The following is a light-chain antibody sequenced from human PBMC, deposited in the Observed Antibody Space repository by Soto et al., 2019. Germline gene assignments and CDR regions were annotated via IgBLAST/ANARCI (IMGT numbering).Light chain of an antibody. Sequence: EIVLTQSPGILSLSPGERATLSCRASQSVRSTYLAWYQQKPGQAPRLLIHGASSRATGIPDRFGGGGSGTDFTLAISRLETEDFAGYYCQYYSILLSITFGQGTRLDIK. J-gene: IGKJ5*01. V-gene: IGKV3-20*01. CDR3: QYYSILLSIT. CDR1: QSVRSTY. CDR2: GAS.